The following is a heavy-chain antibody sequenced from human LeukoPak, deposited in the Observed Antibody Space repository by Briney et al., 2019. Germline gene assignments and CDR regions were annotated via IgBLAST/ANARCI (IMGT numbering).Heavy chain of an antibody. D-gene: IGHD6-13*01. V-gene: IGHV3-23*01. CDR1: GFTFSNYA. J-gene: IGHJ4*02. CDR2: ISGGGHST. CDR3: GNSSSWCFVY. Sequence: GGSLRLSCAASGFTFSNYAMSWVRQAPGKGLEWVSAISGGGHSTYYADSVKGRFTISRDNSENTLYLQMDSLRAEDTAVNYCGNSSSWCFVYWGQGTLVTVSS.